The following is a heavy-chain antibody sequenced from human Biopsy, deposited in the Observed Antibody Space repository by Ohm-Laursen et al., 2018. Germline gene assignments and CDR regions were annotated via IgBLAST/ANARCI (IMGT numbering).Heavy chain of an antibody. CDR3: ARDPRDGRTGKSTKDALDI. Sequence: GSLRLSCAASGFTVCSNYMNWVRQAPGKGLEWVSIIYSGGNTYYADSVKGRFTISRDNSKNTVYLQMNSLRAEDTAVYYCARDPRDGRTGKSTKDALDIWGQGTIVTVSS. CDR1: GFTVCSNY. CDR2: IYSGGNT. J-gene: IGHJ3*02. V-gene: IGHV3-53*01. D-gene: IGHD1-1*01.